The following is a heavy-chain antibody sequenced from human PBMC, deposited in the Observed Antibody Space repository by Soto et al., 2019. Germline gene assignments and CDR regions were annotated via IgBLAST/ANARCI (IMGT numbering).Heavy chain of an antibody. J-gene: IGHJ3*02. CDR3: ARRAIGSSHAFDI. Sequence: GGSLRLSCAASGFAFSSHPMSWVRQAPEKGLEWVSGISDSGGLTYNADSVKGRFTISRDNSKNTLYLQMNSLRAEDTAVYYCARRAIGSSHAFDIWGQGTMVTVSS. CDR2: ISDSGGLT. CDR1: GFAFSSHP. V-gene: IGHV3-23*01. D-gene: IGHD3-10*01.